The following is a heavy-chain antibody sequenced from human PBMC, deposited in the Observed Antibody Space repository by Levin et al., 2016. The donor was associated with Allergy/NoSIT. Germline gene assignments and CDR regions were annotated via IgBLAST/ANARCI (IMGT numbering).Heavy chain of an antibody. CDR2: IYYSGST. Sequence: WIRQPPGKGLEWIGSIYYSGSTYYNPSLKSRVTISVDTSKNQFSLKPSSVTAADTAVYYCARLGYYYYGMDVWGQGTTVTVSS. D-gene: IGHD3-16*01. J-gene: IGHJ6*02. CDR3: ARLGYYYYGMDV. V-gene: IGHV4-39*01.